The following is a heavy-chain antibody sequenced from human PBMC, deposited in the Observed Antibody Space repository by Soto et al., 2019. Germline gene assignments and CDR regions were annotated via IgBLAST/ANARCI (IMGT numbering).Heavy chain of an antibody. CDR2: INPNSGGT. CDR3: ARDLRDTNPSHYYYYYGMDV. J-gene: IGHJ6*02. V-gene: IGHV1-2*04. D-gene: IGHD5-18*01. Sequence: ASVKVSCKASGYTFTGYYMHWVRQAPGQGLEWMGWINPNSGGTNYAQKFQGWVTMTRDTSISTAYMELSRLRSDDTAVYYCARDLRDTNPSHYYYYYGMDVWGQGTTVTVSS. CDR1: GYTFTGYY.